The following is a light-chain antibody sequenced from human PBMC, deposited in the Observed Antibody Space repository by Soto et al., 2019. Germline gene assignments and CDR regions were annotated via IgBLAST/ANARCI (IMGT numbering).Light chain of an antibody. CDR2: EVS. Sequence: QSALTKPPSASGSPGQSFTIPCTETSGNVGGYNYVSWYQQHPGKAPKLMINEVSKRPSGVPDRCSGSKSGNTASLTVSGLQAEDEADYYCSSYAGSNNVVFGGGTKLTVL. V-gene: IGLV2-8*01. CDR3: SSYAGSNNVV. CDR1: SGNVGGYNY. J-gene: IGLJ2*01.